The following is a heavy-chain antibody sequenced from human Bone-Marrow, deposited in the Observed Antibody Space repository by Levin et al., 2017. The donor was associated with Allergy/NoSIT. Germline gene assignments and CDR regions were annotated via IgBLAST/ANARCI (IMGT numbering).Heavy chain of an antibody. D-gene: IGHD1-7*01. CDR3: ATAIRITGTRDDAFDI. CDR2: FDPEDGET. V-gene: IGHV1-24*01. J-gene: IGHJ3*02. CDR1: GYTLTELS. Sequence: ASVKVSCKVSGYTLTELSMHWVRQAPGKGLEWMGGFDPEDGETIYAQKFQGRVTMTEDTSTDTAYMELSSLRSEDTAVYYCATAIRITGTRDDAFDIWGQGTMVTVSS.